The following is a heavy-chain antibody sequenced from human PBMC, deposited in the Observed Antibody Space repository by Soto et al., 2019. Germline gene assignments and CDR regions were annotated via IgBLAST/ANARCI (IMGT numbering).Heavy chain of an antibody. J-gene: IGHJ5*02. V-gene: IGHV3-66*01. CDR2: IYRGGNT. Sequence: HPGGSLRLSCAASGFTVSSSYMSWVRQAPGKGLEYVSVIYRGGNTYYADSVKGRFTISRDNSENMLYLQMNSLRAEDTAVYYCAREGSSWYSYNWFDPWGQGTLVTVSS. D-gene: IGHD6-13*01. CDR3: AREGSSWYSYNWFDP. CDR1: GFTVSSSY.